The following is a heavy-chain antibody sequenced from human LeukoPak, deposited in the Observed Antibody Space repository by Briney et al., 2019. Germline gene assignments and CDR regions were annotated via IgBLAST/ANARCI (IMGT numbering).Heavy chain of an antibody. D-gene: IGHD2-2*01. Sequence: SQTLSLTCTVSGASISSGDYYWSCLRQPPGKGLEWIVSIYSGGSTFHYNPPLNSRVAISIDTSKNQFSLSLSSVTAADTAVYYCASTNCSRSSCFGADWFDPWGQGTLVTVSS. J-gene: IGHJ5*02. CDR3: ASTNCSRSSCFGADWFDP. CDR1: GASISSGDYY. CDR2: IYSGGST. V-gene: IGHV4-30-4*08.